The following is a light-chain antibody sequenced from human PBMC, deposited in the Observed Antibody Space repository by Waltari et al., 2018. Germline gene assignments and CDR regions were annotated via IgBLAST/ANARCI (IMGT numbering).Light chain of an antibody. V-gene: IGKV4-1*01. CDR1: QTVLYSDTNKNY. CDR2: WAS. J-gene: IGKJ2*01. CDR3: QQYYTTPYT. Sequence: DIVMTQSPDSLAVSLGERANITCKSSQTVLYSDTNKNYLAWYQQKPGQSPKLLIYWASTRQSWVPDRFSGSGSGTDFTLTVSSLQAEDVAVYYCQQYYTTPYTFGQGTKLEIK.